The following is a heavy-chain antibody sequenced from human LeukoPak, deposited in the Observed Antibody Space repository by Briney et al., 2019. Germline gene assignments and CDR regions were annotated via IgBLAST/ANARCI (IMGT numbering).Heavy chain of an antibody. CDR1: GFTFSSYW. V-gene: IGHV3-74*01. CDR3: ARDYYGSGSPNWFDP. D-gene: IGHD3-10*01. J-gene: IGHJ5*02. Sequence: GGSLRLSCAASGFTFSSYWMHWVRQAPGKGLVWVSRINSDGSSTSYADSVKGRFTISRDNAKNTLYLQMNSLRAEATAVYYCARDYYGSGSPNWFDPWGQGTLVTVSS. CDR2: INSDGSST.